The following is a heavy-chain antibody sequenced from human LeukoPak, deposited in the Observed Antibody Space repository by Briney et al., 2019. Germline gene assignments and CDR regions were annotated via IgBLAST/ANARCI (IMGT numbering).Heavy chain of an antibody. V-gene: IGHV3-21*01. Sequence: GGSLRLSCAVSAFTFSSYSMSWVRQAPGKGLEWVSSISSSGTYKYYADSVKGRFTISRDNAKSSLYLQMTRLRAEDTDLYYCAKGKDSVAGATNDYWGQRTLVTVSS. D-gene: IGHD6-19*01. CDR1: AFTFSSYS. CDR3: AKGKDSVAGATNDY. J-gene: IGHJ4*02. CDR2: ISSSGTYK.